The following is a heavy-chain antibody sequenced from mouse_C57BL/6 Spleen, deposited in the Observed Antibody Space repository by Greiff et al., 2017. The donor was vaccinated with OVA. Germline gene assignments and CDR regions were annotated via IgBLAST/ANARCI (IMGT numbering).Heavy chain of an antibody. CDR3: ASYDYDAMDY. CDR2: INPSSGYT. V-gene: IGHV1-4*01. CDR1: GYTFTSYT. Sequence: VKLQESGAELARPGASVKMSCKASGYTFTSYTMHWVKQRPGQGLEWIGYINPSSGYTKYNQKFKDKATLTADKSSSTAYMQLSSLTSEDSAVYYCASYDYDAMDYWGQGTSVTVSS. J-gene: IGHJ4*01.